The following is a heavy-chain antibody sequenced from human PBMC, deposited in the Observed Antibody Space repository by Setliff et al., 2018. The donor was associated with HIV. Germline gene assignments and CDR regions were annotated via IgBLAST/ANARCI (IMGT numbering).Heavy chain of an antibody. Sequence: PSETLSLTCTVSGGSMSGSSYYWGWIRQPPGKGLEWIGSLDYSGTTYYNPSLKSRVTISVDTSKNQFSLRLNSVPAADTAVFFWARQLAGADRHRFSRVHGALKYWGQGALVTVSS. V-gene: IGHV4-39*01. D-gene: IGHD3-16*02. CDR3: ARQLAGADRHRFSRVHGALKY. J-gene: IGHJ4*02. CDR2: LDYSGTT. CDR1: GGSMSGSSYY.